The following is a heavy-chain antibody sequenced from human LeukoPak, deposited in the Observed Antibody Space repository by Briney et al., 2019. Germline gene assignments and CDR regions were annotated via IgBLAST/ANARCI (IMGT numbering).Heavy chain of an antibody. J-gene: IGHJ2*01. V-gene: IGHV3-53*01. D-gene: IGHD3-10*01. Sequence: GGSLSLFCAASGFSVSTNYMNWVRQPPGKGLEWVSILYSASSTYHTDSVKGRFTISRDNSPNTLYLHMTNRRAEDTAVYYCARVGDHYHLYLDLWGRGSLLTVSS. CDR1: GFSVSTNY. CDR2: LYSASST. CDR3: ARVGDHYHLYLDL.